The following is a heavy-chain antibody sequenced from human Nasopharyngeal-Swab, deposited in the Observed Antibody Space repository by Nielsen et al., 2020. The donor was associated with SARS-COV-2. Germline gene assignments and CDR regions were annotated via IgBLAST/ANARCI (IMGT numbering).Heavy chain of an antibody. V-gene: IGHV1-24*01. CDR3: ATGPVRGVISRFDP. J-gene: IGHJ5*02. CDR2: FDPEDGET. CDR1: GYTLTELS. Sequence: ASVKVSCKVSGYTLTELSMHWVRQAPGKGLEWMGGFDPEDGETIYAQKFQGRVTMTEDTSTDTAYMELSSLRSEDTAVYYCATGPVRGVISRFDPWGQGTLVTVSS. D-gene: IGHD3-10*01.